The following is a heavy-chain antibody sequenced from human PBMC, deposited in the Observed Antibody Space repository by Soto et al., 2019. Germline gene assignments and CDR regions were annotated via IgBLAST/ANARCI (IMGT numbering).Heavy chain of an antibody. J-gene: IGHJ4*02. Sequence: PSETLSLTCTFSADSLSGYYWSCIRHSPGKGLQWIGYTHYSGSTNYNPSLKSRVTISVDTSKNQFSLNLNSVTAADTAVYYCAREAGLYSGSYYDYFDYWGQGTLVTVSS. CDR2: THYSGST. CDR1: ADSLSGYY. D-gene: IGHD1-26*01. V-gene: IGHV4-59*01. CDR3: AREAGLYSGSYYDYFDY.